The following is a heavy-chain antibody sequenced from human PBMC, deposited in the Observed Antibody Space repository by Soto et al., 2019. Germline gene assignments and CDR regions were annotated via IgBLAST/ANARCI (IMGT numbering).Heavy chain of an antibody. J-gene: IGHJ4*02. Sequence: QVQLVESGGGVVQPGRSLRLSCAASGFTFSSYGMHWVRQAPGKGLEWVAVISYDGSNKYYADSVKGRFTISRDNSKNTLSLQMNSLRAEDTAAYYCAKDRRVVAVAAPFDDWGQGTLVTVSS. CDR2: ISYDGSNK. CDR3: AKDRRVVAVAAPFDD. D-gene: IGHD6-19*01. V-gene: IGHV3-30*18. CDR1: GFTFSSYG.